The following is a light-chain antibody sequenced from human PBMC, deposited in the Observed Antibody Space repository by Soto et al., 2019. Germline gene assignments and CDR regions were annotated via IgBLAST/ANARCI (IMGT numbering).Light chain of an antibody. CDR2: GAS. V-gene: IGKV3-20*01. J-gene: IGKJ1*01. Sequence: EIVLTQSPGTLSLSPGERATLSCRASQSVSSSYLAWHQQKPGQTPRLLIYGASSRATGIPDRFSGSGSGTDFTLTISRLEPEDFAVYYCQRYDRSPQTFGQGTKVEIK. CDR3: QRYDRSPQT. CDR1: QSVSSSY.